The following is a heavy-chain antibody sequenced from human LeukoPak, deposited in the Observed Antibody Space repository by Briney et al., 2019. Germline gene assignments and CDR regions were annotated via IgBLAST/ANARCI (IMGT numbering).Heavy chain of an antibody. V-gene: IGHV1-2*02. CDR2: INPNSGGT. CDR1: GYTFTGYY. Sequence: ASVKVSCKASGYTFTGYYMHWVRQAPGQGLEWMGWINPNSGGTNYAQKFQGRVTMNRDTSISTAYMELSRLRSDDTAVYSCARGKKGDRNWFDPWGQGTLVTVSS. CDR3: ARGKKGDRNWFDP. J-gene: IGHJ5*02. D-gene: IGHD3-16*01.